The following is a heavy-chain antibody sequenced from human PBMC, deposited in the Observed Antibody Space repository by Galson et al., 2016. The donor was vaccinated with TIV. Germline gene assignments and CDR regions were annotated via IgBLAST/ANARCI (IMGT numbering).Heavy chain of an antibody. J-gene: IGHJ4*02. Sequence: SLRLSCAASGFIFSNAWMSWVRQAPGKGLEWVGRIKSNFDGGTTDYAAPVKGRFTISRHDSNNTLFLQMNRLKTEDTAVYYCTTELGYCSGGYCYYFDYWGQGTLVTVSS. CDR2: IKSNFDGGTT. CDR1: GFIFSNAW. D-gene: IGHD2-15*01. V-gene: IGHV3-15*01. CDR3: TTELGYCSGGYCYYFDY.